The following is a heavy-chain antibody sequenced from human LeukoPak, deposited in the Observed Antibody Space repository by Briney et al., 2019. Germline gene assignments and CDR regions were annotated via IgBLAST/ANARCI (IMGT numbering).Heavy chain of an antibody. D-gene: IGHD6-19*01. J-gene: IGHJ6*02. CDR3: ARTEVAVAEGLNYYYHGMDV. V-gene: IGHV5-51*01. Sequence: GESLKISCKGSGYSFTSYWIGWVRQMPGKGLEWMGIIYPGDSDTRYSPSFQGQVTISADKSISTAYLQWSSLKASDTAMYYCARTEVAVAEGLNYYYHGMDVWGQGTTVTVSS. CDR1: GYSFTSYW. CDR2: IYPGDSDT.